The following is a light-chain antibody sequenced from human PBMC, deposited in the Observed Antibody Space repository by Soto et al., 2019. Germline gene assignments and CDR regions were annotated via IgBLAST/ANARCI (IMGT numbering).Light chain of an antibody. CDR3: QQSYTTPLT. CDR1: QSISSY. V-gene: IGKV1-39*01. CDR2: AAS. Sequence: DIQMTQSPSSLSASVGDRVTITCRASQSISSYLNWYQQKPGKAPNLLIYAASTLQSGVPSRFSGSGSGTDFTLTIRSLQPEDFATYYCQQSYTTPLTFGGGTMVDIK. J-gene: IGKJ4*01.